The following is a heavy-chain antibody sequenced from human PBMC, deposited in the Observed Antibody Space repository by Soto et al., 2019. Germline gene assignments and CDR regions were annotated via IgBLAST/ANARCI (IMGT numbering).Heavy chain of an antibody. V-gene: IGHV3-53*01. J-gene: IGHJ4*02. CDR1: GLSVGSNY. CDR3: ARYYGAGSYFFDI. CDR2: IYSDGRT. Sequence: ESGGGLIQPGGSLRLSCAASGLSVGSNYMTWIRRAPGKGLEWVSLIYSDGRTFYADSVKGRFTISRDNSETTVYLQMNSLRVDDTAVYFCARYYGAGSYFFDIWGQGTLVTVSS. D-gene: IGHD3-10*01.